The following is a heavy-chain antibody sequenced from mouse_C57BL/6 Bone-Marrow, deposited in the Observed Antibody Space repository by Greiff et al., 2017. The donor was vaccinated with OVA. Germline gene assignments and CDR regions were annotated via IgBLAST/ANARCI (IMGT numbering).Heavy chain of an antibody. CDR1: GFTFSSYA. CDR3: AKDSDCYAMDY. J-gene: IGHJ4*01. D-gene: IGHD2-13*01. Sequence: EVKVIESGGGLVKPGGSLKLSCAASGFTFSSYAMSWVRQTPEKRLEWVATISDGGSYTYYPDNVKGRFTISRDNAKNNLYLQMSHLKSEDTAMYYCAKDSDCYAMDYWGQGTSVTVSS. V-gene: IGHV5-4*03. CDR2: ISDGGSYT.